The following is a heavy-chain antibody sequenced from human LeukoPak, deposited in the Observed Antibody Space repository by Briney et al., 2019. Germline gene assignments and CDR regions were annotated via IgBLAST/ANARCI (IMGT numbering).Heavy chain of an antibody. V-gene: IGHV3-30*02. D-gene: IGHD6-19*01. CDR2: IRFDASNS. CDR3: ALLAVASDFDY. CDR1: GFTFSSYG. Sequence: GGSLRLSCAASGFTFSSYGLHWVRQAPGKGLEWVAFIRFDASNSYYVDSVKGRFSISRDNSKNTLYLQMNSVRRDDTAVYYCALLAVASDFDYWGQGALVTVSS. J-gene: IGHJ4*02.